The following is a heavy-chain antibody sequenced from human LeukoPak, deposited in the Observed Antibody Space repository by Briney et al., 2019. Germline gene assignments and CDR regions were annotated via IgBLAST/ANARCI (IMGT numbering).Heavy chain of an antibody. D-gene: IGHD1-1*01. CDR1: GYTFTGYY. CDR3: ARHLSPQLHHFDY. Sequence: ASVKVSCKASGYTFTGYYMHWVRQAPGQGLEWMGIINPSGDSTSYEQRFQGRLTMTRDTSTNIVYMELSSLRSEDTAVYYCARHLSPQLHHFDYWGQGTLVTVSS. CDR2: INPSGDST. J-gene: IGHJ4*02. V-gene: IGHV1-46*01.